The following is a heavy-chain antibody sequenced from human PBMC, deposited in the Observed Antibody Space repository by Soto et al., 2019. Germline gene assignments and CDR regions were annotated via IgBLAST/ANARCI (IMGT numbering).Heavy chain of an antibody. CDR3: ARAQIYGDYGNDAFDI. CDR1: GYIFTDYY. V-gene: IGHV1-3*01. D-gene: IGHD4-17*01. Sequence: ASVKVSCKASGYIFTDYYMHWVRQAHGQKLEWMGRINAGNGNTKYSQKFQGRVTVTRDTSASTAYMELSSLRSEDTAVYYCARAQIYGDYGNDAFDIWGQGTMVTVS. J-gene: IGHJ3*02. CDR2: INAGNGNT.